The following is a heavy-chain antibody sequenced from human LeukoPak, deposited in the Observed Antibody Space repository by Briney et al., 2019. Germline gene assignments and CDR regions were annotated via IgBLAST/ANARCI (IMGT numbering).Heavy chain of an antibody. D-gene: IGHD5-24*01. Sequence: GGSLRLSCAASGFTFSSNWMSWVRQAPGKGLEWVANIKRDGSEGYYVDSVKGRFTVSRDNANNLMYLQIDSLRAEDTAVYYCATLRRVATILDYWGQGTLVTVSS. CDR1: GFTFSSNW. CDR2: IKRDGSEG. CDR3: ATLRRVATILDY. J-gene: IGHJ4*02. V-gene: IGHV3-7*01.